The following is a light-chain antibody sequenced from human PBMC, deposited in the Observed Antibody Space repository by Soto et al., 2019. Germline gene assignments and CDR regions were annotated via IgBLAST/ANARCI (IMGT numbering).Light chain of an antibody. CDR3: QQYNNWPWT. J-gene: IGKJ1*01. CDR2: GAS. Sequence: EIVMTQSPATLSVSPGERATLSCGASQSVSSNLAWYQQKPGQAPRLLIYGASTRATGIPARFSGSGSGTEFTLTISSLQSEDFAVYYCQQYNNWPWTFGQGTKADIK. V-gene: IGKV3-15*01. CDR1: QSVSSN.